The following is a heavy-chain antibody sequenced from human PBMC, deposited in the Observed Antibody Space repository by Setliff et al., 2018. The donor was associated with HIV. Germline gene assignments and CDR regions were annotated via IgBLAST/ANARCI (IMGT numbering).Heavy chain of an antibody. D-gene: IGHD3-10*01. CDR3: ARGSRITVVSMLIYSRFDY. Sequence: ASVKVSCKAPGDTFPKYYLHWVRQAPGQGLEWMGIINPNGGRTTYAQKFQGRVTMTRATSTSTVYMELSSLTSEDTAVYFCARGSRITVVSMLIYSRFDYWGQGTLVTVS. V-gene: IGHV1-46*01. CDR1: GDTFPKYY. CDR2: INPNGGRT. J-gene: IGHJ4*02.